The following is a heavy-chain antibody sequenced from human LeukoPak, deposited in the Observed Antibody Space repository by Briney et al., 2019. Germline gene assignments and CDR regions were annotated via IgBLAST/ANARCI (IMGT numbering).Heavy chain of an antibody. J-gene: IGHJ6*03. CDR3: ARDRTTVTQSLFYYYYYMDV. CDR1: GFTFSSYS. Sequence: PGGSLRLSCAASGFTFSSYSMNWVRQAPGKGLEWVSSISTSSSYIYYADSVKGRFTISRDNARNSLYLQMNSLRAEDTAVYYCARDRTTVTQSLFYYYYYMDVWGKGTTVTISS. CDR2: ISTSSSYI. D-gene: IGHD4-17*01. V-gene: IGHV3-21*01.